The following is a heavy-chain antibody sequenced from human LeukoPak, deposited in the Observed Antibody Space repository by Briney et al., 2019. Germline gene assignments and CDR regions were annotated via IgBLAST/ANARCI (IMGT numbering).Heavy chain of an antibody. CDR3: AKDLLAACPSVQYFDY. CDR1: GFTFSSYG. CDR2: IRYDGSNK. V-gene: IGHV3-30*02. J-gene: IGHJ4*02. D-gene: IGHD6-6*01. Sequence: GGSLRLSCAASGFTFSSYGMQWVRQSRGKGLEWVAFIRYDGSNKYYADSVKGRFTISREHSKNTLYLQMNSLRAEDTAVYYCAKDLLAACPSVQYFDYWGQGTLVTVSS.